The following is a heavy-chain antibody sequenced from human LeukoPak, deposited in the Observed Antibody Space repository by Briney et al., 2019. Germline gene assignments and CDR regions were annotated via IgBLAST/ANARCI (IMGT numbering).Heavy chain of an antibody. CDR3: ARDHGGNDDYYFDY. J-gene: IGHJ4*02. Sequence: PSEALCLTCTVSGGSISSGAYYWSCLRQPPGKGLEWIVYIYYSGSTYYNPSLKSRVIISRNTCKNQYSLKLNSVTAADTAVYYCARDHGGNDDYYFDYWGQGTLVTVSS. CDR1: GGSISSGAYY. D-gene: IGHD4-23*01. CDR2: IYYSGST. V-gene: IGHV4-30-4*01.